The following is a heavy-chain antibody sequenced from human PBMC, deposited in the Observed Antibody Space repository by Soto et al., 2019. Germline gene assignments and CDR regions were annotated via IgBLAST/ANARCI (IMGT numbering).Heavy chain of an antibody. J-gene: IGHJ4*02. V-gene: IGHV3-23*01. Sequence: LRLSFTASGITFSNYAMSWVRQAPRKGLEWVSSISTSGGRPYYADSVKGRFTISRDNSKNTLYLQMNSLRVEDTAVYYCAKDPDRYDYVWGTYRYIDHWGQGTLVTVSS. D-gene: IGHD3-16*02. CDR2: ISTSGGRP. CDR1: GITFSNYA. CDR3: AKDPDRYDYVWGTYRYIDH.